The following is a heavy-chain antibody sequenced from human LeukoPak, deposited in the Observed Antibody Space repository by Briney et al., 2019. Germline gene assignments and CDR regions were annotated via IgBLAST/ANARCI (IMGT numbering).Heavy chain of an antibody. Sequence: ASVTVSCKASGYTFTGYYMHWVRQAPGQGLEWMGGINPNSGGTNYAQKFQGRVTMTRDTSISTAYMELSRLRSDDTAVYYCARGEMATIAYWYFDLWGRGTLVTVSS. CDR1: GYTFTGYY. V-gene: IGHV1-2*02. CDR2: INPNSGGT. J-gene: IGHJ2*01. CDR3: ARGEMATIAYWYFDL. D-gene: IGHD5-24*01.